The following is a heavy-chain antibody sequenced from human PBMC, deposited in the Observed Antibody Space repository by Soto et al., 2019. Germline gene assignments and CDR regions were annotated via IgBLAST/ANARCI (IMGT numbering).Heavy chain of an antibody. CDR1: GCNFWSHY. V-gene: IGHV3-23*01. J-gene: IGHJ4*02. CDR2: MRGSGVST. CDR3: ATDPNSSGRDY. D-gene: IGHD6-19*01. Sequence: PGGPPDLPWATVGCNFWSHYMLLVRQAPGKGLRGVSAMRGSGVSTDYAASVKGRFTISRDNSKNTLYLQMNSLRAEYTTVYYCATDPNSSGRDYWGQGTPVNVAS.